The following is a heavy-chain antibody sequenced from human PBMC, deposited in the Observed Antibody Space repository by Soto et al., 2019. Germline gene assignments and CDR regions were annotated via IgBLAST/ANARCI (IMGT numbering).Heavy chain of an antibody. V-gene: IGHV4-59*01. D-gene: IGHD2-21*02. CDR1: GGSIRSYY. Sequence: QVRLQESGPGLVKPSENLSLTCTVSGGSIRSYYWSWIRQAPGKGLEWIGYLYNSGSTVYNPSLKSRVTISVDTSKNQFSLKLNSVTAADTAVYYCARDLWGYCGTDCYPLDVWGQGTTVTVSS. CDR2: LYNSGST. J-gene: IGHJ6*02. CDR3: ARDLWGYCGTDCYPLDV.